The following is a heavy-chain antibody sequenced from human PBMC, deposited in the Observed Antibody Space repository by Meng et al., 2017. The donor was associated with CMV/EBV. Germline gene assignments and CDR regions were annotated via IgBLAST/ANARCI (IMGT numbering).Heavy chain of an antibody. Sequence: QVQLVQLGDEGKKPGASWKVAGKPSGYTFTSYGISWVRQAPGQGLEWMGWIRAYNGNPNYAQKLQGRVTMTTDTSTSTAYMELRSLRSDDTAVYYCARVGGGNWFDPWGQGTLVTVSS. CDR3: ARVGGGNWFDP. V-gene: IGHV1-18*01. J-gene: IGHJ5*02. D-gene: IGHD3-16*01. CDR2: IRAYNGNP. CDR1: GYTFTSYG.